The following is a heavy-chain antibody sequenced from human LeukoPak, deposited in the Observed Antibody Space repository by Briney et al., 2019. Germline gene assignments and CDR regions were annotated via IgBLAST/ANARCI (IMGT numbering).Heavy chain of an antibody. CDR3: AKTGLRSAFDI. D-gene: IGHD4-17*01. CDR1: GFTLSSYG. Sequence: GGSLRLSCAASGFTLSSYGMHWVRQAPGKGLEWVAVISYDGSNKYYADSVKGRFTISRDNSKNTLYLQMNSLRAEDTAVYYCAKTGLRSAFDIWGQGTMVTVSS. V-gene: IGHV3-30*18. J-gene: IGHJ3*02. CDR2: ISYDGSNK.